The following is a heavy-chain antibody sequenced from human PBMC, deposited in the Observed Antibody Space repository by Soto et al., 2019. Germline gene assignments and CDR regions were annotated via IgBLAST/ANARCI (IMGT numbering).Heavy chain of an antibody. CDR3: TTDTTEGRYDYVWGSYRYSFQH. V-gene: IGHV3-15*01. Sequence: GGSLRLSCAASGFTFSNAWMSWVRQAPGKGLEWVGRIKSKTDGGTTDYAAPVKGRFTISRDDSKNTLYLQMNSLKTEDTAVYYCTTDTTEGRYDYVWGSYRYSFQHWGQGTLVTVSS. D-gene: IGHD3-16*02. CDR1: GFTFSNAW. CDR2: IKSKTDGGTT. J-gene: IGHJ1*01.